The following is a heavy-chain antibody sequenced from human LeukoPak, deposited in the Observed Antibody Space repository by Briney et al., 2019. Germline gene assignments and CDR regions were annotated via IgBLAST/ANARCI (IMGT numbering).Heavy chain of an antibody. D-gene: IGHD3-16*01. CDR3: VGDFDY. Sequence: PGGSLRLSCAASGFTFDDYAMHWVRQAPGKGLEWVSGISWNSGSIGYADSVKGRFTISRGNSKNMLYLQMNSLRAEDTAVYYCVGDFDYWGQGTLVTVSS. CDR1: GFTFDDYA. V-gene: IGHV3-9*01. J-gene: IGHJ4*02. CDR2: ISWNSGSI.